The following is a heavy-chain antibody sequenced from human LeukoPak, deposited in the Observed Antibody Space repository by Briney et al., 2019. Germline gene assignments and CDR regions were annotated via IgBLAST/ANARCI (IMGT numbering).Heavy chain of an antibody. D-gene: IGHD6-19*01. J-gene: IGHJ4*02. Sequence: GPLRLSCAASGFTFSSYSMNWVRQAPGKGLEWIGSIYHSGSTYYNPSLKSRVTISVDTSKNQFSLKLSSVTAADTAVYYCARLYSSGWSVDYWGQGTLVTVSS. CDR2: IYHSGST. CDR3: ARLYSSGWSVDY. CDR1: GFTFSSYS. V-gene: IGHV4-38-2*01.